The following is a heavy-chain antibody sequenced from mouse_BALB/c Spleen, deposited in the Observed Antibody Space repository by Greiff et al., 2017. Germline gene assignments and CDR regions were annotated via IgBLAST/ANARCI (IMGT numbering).Heavy chain of an antibody. CDR3: ARMGLGGYWYFDV. D-gene: IGHD3-1*01. V-gene: IGHV5-6-5*01. J-gene: IGHJ1*01. Sequence: EVKVEESGGGLVKPGGSLKLSCAASGFTFSSYAMSWVRQTPEKRLEWVASISSGGSTYYPDSVKGRFTISRDNARNILYLQMSSLRSEDTAMYYCARMGLGGYWYFDVWGAGTTVTVSS. CDR1: GFTFSSYA. CDR2: ISSGGST.